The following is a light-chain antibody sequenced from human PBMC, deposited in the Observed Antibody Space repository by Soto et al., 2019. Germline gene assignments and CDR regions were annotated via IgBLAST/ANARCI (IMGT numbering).Light chain of an antibody. J-gene: IGLJ1*01. CDR2: DVS. CDR3: SSYAGTHIV. V-gene: IGLV2-8*01. Sequence: QSVLTQPPSASGSPGQSVTISCTGTSSDVGVYNSVSWYQQHPAQAPKLMIYDVSKRPSGVPDRFSGSKSGNTASLTVSGLQAVDEADYYCSSYAGTHIVFGTGTKVTVL. CDR1: SSDVGVYNS.